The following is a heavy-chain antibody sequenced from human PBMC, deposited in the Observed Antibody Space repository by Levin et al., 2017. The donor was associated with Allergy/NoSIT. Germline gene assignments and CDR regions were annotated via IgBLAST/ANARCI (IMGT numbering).Heavy chain of an antibody. CDR1: GGTLSINA. V-gene: IGHV1-69*06. J-gene: IGHJ3*01. D-gene: IGHD6-13*01. CDR2: IIPMFGKA. Sequence: SVKVSCKAFGGTLSINAISWVRQAPGQGLEWMGGIIPMFGKATYAQQFQGRVTITADKSTSTAYMQLSGLRSEDTAVYFCARDGARKGSWPYDGFEFWGQGTVVAVSS. CDR3: ARDGARKGSWPYDGFEF.